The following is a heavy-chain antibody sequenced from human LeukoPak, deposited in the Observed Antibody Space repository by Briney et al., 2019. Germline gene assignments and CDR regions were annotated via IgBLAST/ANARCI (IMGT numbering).Heavy chain of an antibody. CDR1: GYSFTSYW. V-gene: IGHV5-51*01. Sequence: GESLKISCKGSGYSFTSYWIGWVRQMPGKGLEWMGIIYPGDSDTRYSPSFQGQVTISADKSISTAYLQWSSLKASDTAMYYCARDFWSGYSRYYYYYGMDVWGQGTTVTVSS. J-gene: IGHJ6*02. D-gene: IGHD3-3*01. CDR3: ARDFWSGYSRYYYYYGMDV. CDR2: IYPGDSDT.